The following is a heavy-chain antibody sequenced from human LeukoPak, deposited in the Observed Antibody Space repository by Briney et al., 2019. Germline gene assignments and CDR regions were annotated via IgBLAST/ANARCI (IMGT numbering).Heavy chain of an antibody. CDR2: INPNSGGT. V-gene: IGHV1-2*02. J-gene: IGHJ2*01. Sequence: ASVKVSCKASGYTFTGYYMHWVRQAPGQGLEWMGWINPNSGGTNYAQKFQGRVTMTRDTSISTAFMELSRLRSDDTAVYYCARGGSGDRYWYFDLWGRGTLVTVSS. CDR1: GYTFTGYY. D-gene: IGHD7-27*01. CDR3: ARGGSGDRYWYFDL.